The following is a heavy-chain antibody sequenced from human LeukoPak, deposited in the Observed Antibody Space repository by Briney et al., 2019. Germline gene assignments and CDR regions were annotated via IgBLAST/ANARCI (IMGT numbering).Heavy chain of an antibody. CDR1: GFSFSSHG. D-gene: IGHD2-15*01. CDR3: ARDRAGFYSVDY. Sequence: SGGSLRLSCAASGFSFSSHGMHWVRQAPGKGLEWVAVVSRDGNTKHYGDSVKGRFTISRDNSLNTFYLQMDSLAAEDTAVYYCARDRAGFYSVDYWGQGTLVTVSS. J-gene: IGHJ4*02. V-gene: IGHV3-30*03. CDR2: VSRDGNTK.